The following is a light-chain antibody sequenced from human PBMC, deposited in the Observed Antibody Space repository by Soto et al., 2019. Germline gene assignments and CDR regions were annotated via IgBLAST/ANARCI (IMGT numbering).Light chain of an antibody. Sequence: EIVLTQSPGTLSLSPGERATLSCRASQSVSGSYLAWYQQKPGQAPRLLIYGASSRATGIPDRFSGSGSGTDFTLTIRTLQPEDSALYFCLQDYSPLLAFGAGTRVEIK. V-gene: IGKV3-20*01. CDR1: QSVSGSY. CDR3: LQDYSPLLA. CDR2: GAS. J-gene: IGKJ4*01.